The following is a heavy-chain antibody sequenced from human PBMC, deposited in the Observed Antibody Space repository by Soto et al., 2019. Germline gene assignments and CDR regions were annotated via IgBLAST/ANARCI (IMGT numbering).Heavy chain of an antibody. V-gene: IGHV3-30*18. J-gene: IGHJ4*02. CDR2: ISYDGSNK. D-gene: IGHD3-3*01. Sequence: GGSLRLSCAASGFTFSSYGMHWVRQAPGKGLEWVAVISYDGSNKYYADSVKGRFTISRDNSKNTLYLQMNSLRAEDTAVYYCAKDVLAEWLLYEARSPYFDYWAQRTLVTVSS. CDR1: GFTFSSYG. CDR3: AKDVLAEWLLYEARSPYFDY.